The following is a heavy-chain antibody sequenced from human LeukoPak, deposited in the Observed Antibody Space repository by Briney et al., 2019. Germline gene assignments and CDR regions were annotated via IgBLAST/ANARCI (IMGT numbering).Heavy chain of an antibody. Sequence: SETLSLTCAVYGGSFSGYYWSWIRQPPGKGLEWIGEINHSGSTNYNPSLKSRVTISVDTSKNQFSLKLSSVTAADTAVYYCARVTGTTPRYGMDVWGKGTTVTVSS. D-gene: IGHD1-1*01. CDR2: INHSGST. CDR3: ARVTGTTPRYGMDV. V-gene: IGHV4-34*01. J-gene: IGHJ6*04. CDR1: GGSFSGYY.